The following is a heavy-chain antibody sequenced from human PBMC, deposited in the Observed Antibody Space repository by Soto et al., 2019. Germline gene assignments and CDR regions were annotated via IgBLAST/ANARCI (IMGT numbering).Heavy chain of an antibody. CDR1: GYTFTTYA. CDR2: FNTGNGNT. J-gene: IGHJ4*02. Sequence: QVHLVQSEAEVKWPGASVKVSCKASGYTFTTYAIHWVRQAPGQRLEWMGWFNTGNGNTKYERKFQGRFTITTDTSASTAYMELSSLRSEDTAVYYCARRWGRNFDYWGQGTLVTVSS. V-gene: IGHV1-3*04. CDR3: ARRWGRNFDY. D-gene: IGHD7-27*01.